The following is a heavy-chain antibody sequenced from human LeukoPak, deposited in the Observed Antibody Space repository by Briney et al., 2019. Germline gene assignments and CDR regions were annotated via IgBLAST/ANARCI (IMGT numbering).Heavy chain of an antibody. D-gene: IGHD2-2*01. J-gene: IGHJ6*02. CDR1: GGSITRYY. V-gene: IGHV4-59*01. CDR2: IFSNGST. Sequence: PSETLSLTCTVSGGSITRYYWSWIRQPPGKGLEWIGYIFSNGSTSYNPSLKSRVAISLDTSKRQFSLRLTSVTAADTAVYYCARDGCSSTSCYSDYYYGMDVWGQGTTVTVSS. CDR3: ARDGCSSTSCYSDYYYGMDV.